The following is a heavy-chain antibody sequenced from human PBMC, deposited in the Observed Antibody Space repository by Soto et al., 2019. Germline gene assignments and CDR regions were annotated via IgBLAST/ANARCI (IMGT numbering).Heavy chain of an antibody. CDR3: ARDRFHYDFWSGYQPYYYYYYMDV. CDR1: GGTFSSYA. CDR2: IIPIFGTA. J-gene: IGHJ6*03. Sequence: ASVKVSCKASGGTFSSYAISWVRQAPGQGLEWMGGIIPIFGTANYAQKFQGRVTITADESTSTAYMDLSSLRSEDMAVYYCARDRFHYDFWSGYQPYYYYYYMDVWGKGTTVTVSS. V-gene: IGHV1-69*13. D-gene: IGHD3-3*01.